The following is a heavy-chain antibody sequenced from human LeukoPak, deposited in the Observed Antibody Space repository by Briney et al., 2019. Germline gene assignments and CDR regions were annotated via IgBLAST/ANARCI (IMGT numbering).Heavy chain of an antibody. CDR2: INGDGRQK. Sequence: GGSLSLSCSVSGFSFSNFWMSWVRRARGGGLVWVASINGDGRQKQYVDSVKGRFPISRDNAKNSLYLQVTSLRAEDTAVYYCATGRSMPTWGQGTLVTVSS. CDR1: GFSFSNFW. CDR3: ATGRSMPT. J-gene: IGHJ5*02. V-gene: IGHV3-7*01. D-gene: IGHD2-2*01.